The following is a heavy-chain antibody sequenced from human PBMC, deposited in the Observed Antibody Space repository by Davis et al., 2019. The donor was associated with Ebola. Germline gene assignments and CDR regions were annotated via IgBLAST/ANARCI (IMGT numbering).Heavy chain of an antibody. CDR2: IYYSGNT. J-gene: IGHJ4*02. V-gene: IGHV4-59*08. CDR3: ARHSLEYYFDY. Sequence: MPGGSLRLSCTVSGASISSFYWSWIRQPPGKGLEWLGYIYYSGNTNYNPSLKSRVTMSVDTSKNQFSLKLSSVTAADTAVYYCARHSLEYYFDYWGQGTLVTVSS. CDR1: GASISSFY.